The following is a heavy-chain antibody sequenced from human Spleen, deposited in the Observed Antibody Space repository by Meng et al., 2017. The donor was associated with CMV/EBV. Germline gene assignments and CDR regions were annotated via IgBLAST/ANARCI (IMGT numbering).Heavy chain of an antibody. D-gene: IGHD6-19*01. CDR1: GFTFSDYY. CDR2: IYYSGST. CDR3: ARLLGWYHYYYHGMDV. V-gene: IGHV4-39*01. Sequence: GSLRLSCAASGFTFSDYYMSWIRQAPGKGLEWIGSIYYSGSTYYNPSLKSRVTISVDTSKNQFSLKLSSVTAADTAVYYCARLLGWYHYYYHGMDVWGQGTTVTVSS. J-gene: IGHJ6*02.